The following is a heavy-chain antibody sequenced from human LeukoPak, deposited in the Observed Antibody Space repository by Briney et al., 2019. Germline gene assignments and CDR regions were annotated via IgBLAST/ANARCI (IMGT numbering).Heavy chain of an antibody. CDR2: ISYDGSNK. D-gene: IGHD6-19*01. CDR3: ATIAVAGGGNQ. V-gene: IGHV3-30*03. Sequence: TGGSLRLSCAASGFTFSSYGMHWVRQAPGKGLEWVAVISYDGSNKYYADSVKGRFTISRDNSKNTLYLQMNSLRAEDTAVYYCATIAVAGGGNQWGQGTLVTVSS. J-gene: IGHJ4*02. CDR1: GFTFSSYG.